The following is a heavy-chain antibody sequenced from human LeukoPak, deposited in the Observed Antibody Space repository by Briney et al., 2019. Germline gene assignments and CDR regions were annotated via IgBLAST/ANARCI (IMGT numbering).Heavy chain of an antibody. V-gene: IGHV1-2*02. CDR3: ARVGSGYNRSGHYFDY. D-gene: IGHD5-12*01. J-gene: IGHJ4*02. CDR1: GYTFTGYY. CDR2: INPNSGGT. Sequence: ASVKVSCKASGYTFTGYYMHWVRQAPGQGLEWMGWINPNSGGTNYAQKFQGRVTMTRDTSISTAYMELSRLRSDDTAVYYCARVGSGYNRSGHYFDYWGQGTLVTVSS.